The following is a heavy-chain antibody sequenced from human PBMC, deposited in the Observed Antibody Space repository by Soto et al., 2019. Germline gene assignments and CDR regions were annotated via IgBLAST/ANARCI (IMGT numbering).Heavy chain of an antibody. CDR2: ISYDGSNK. Sequence: QVQLVESGGGVVQPGRSLRLSCAASGFTFSSYAMHWVRQAPGKGLEWVAVISYDGSNKYYADSVKGRFTISRDNSKNTPYLQMNSLRAEDTAVYYCARDTTYYYDSSADPDAFDIWGQGTMVTVSS. J-gene: IGHJ3*02. V-gene: IGHV3-30-3*01. D-gene: IGHD3-22*01. CDR3: ARDTTYYYDSSADPDAFDI. CDR1: GFTFSSYA.